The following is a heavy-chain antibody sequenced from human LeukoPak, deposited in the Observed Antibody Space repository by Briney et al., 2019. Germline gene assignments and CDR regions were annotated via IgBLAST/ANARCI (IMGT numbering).Heavy chain of an antibody. J-gene: IGHJ4*02. V-gene: IGHV4-59*08. Sequence: KPSETLSLTCTVSGGSISSYYWSWIRQPPGKGLEWIAYIHYTGSTNYDPSLKNRVTISVDTSKDQFSLKLSSVTAADTAVYYCARAANSGYYPFDSWGQGTLATVSS. CDR1: GGSISSYY. D-gene: IGHD3-22*01. CDR2: IHYTGST. CDR3: ARAANSGYYPFDS.